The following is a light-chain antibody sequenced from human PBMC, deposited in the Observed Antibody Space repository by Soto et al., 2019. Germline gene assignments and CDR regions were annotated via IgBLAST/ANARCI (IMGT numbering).Light chain of an antibody. CDR3: QQYGGSPRT. CDR2: GAS. Sequence: EIVMTQSPVTLSVSPGGRATLSCRASQSISDTLAWYQQKPGQAPRLLIHGASTRAPGFPARFSGSGSGTDFTLTISSLQSEDFAVYYCQQYGGSPRTFGQGTKVDIK. J-gene: IGKJ1*01. CDR1: QSISDT. V-gene: IGKV3-15*01.